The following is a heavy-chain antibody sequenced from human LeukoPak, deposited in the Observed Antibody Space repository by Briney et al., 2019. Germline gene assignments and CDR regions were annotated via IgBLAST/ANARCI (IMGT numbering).Heavy chain of an antibody. V-gene: IGHV3-21*01. D-gene: IGHD2-2*01. Sequence: GGSLRLSCAASGFTFSSYSIHWVRQAPGKGLEWVSSISSGSSFISYADSVKGRFIISRDNAKNSLYLQMNSLRDEDTAVYYCARGGYESDYWGQGTLVTVSS. CDR3: ARGGYESDY. J-gene: IGHJ4*02. CDR2: ISSGSSFI. CDR1: GFTFSSYS.